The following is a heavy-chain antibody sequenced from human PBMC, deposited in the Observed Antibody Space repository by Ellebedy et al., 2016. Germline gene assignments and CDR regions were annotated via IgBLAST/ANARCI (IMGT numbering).Heavy chain of an antibody. D-gene: IGHD1/OR15-1a*01. CDR3: ARGSDSEHLDY. J-gene: IGHJ4*02. CDR1: GLTFSSYG. CDR2: IWYDGSNK. V-gene: IGHV3-33*08. Sequence: GGSLRLXXAASGLTFSSYGMHLVRQAPGKGLEWVAVIWYDGSNKYYADSVKGRFTISRDNSKNTLYLQMNSLRAEDTAVYYCARGSDSEHLDYWGQGTLVTVSS.